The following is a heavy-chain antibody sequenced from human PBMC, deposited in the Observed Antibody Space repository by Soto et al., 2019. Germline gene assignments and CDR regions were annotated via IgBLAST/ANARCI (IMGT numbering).Heavy chain of an antibody. D-gene: IGHD6-13*01. CDR3: ARAETSGIHYFDY. V-gene: IGHV4-59*02. J-gene: IGHJ4*02. CDR2: VYYSGST. Sequence: SSETLSLTCTVTGDSVNSYYWSWMRQPPGKGLKCMGYVYYSGSTNYNPSLKSRVTISVDTSKNQISLRLKSVTAADTAVYYCARAETSGIHYFDYPRPGSLVTVSS. CDR1: GDSVNSYY.